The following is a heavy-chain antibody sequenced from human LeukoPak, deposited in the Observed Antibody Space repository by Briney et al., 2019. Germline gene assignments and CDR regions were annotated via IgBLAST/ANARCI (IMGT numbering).Heavy chain of an antibody. CDR1: GGSISSYY. V-gene: IGHV4-4*07. J-gene: IGHJ4*02. Sequence: SETLSLTCIVSGGSISSYYWSWIRQPAGKGLEWIGRIYTSGSTNYNPSLKSRVTMSVDTSKNQFSLKLSSVTAADTAVYYCARDLLTYYYDSSGYFDYWGQGTLVTVSS. CDR3: ARDLLTYYYDSSGYFDY. CDR2: IYTSGST. D-gene: IGHD3-22*01.